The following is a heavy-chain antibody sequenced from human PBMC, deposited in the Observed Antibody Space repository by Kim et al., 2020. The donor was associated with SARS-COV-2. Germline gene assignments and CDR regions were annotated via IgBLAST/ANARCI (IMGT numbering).Heavy chain of an antibody. CDR1: GYTFTSYA. CDR3: ARPGIAAAGTFKGFDY. Sequence: ASVKVSCKASGYTFTSYAMHWVRQAPGQRLEWMGWINAGNSNTKYSQKFQGRVTITRDTSASTAYMELSSLRSEDTAVYYCARPGIAAAGTFKGFDYWGQGTLVTVSS. D-gene: IGHD6-13*01. J-gene: IGHJ4*02. V-gene: IGHV1-3*01. CDR2: INAGNSNT.